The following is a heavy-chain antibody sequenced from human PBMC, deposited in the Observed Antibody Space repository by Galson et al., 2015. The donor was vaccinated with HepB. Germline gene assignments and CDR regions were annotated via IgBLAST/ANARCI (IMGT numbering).Heavy chain of an antibody. CDR2: FDPEDGET. Sequence: SVKVSCKVSGYTLTELSMHWVRQAPGKGLEWMGGFDPEDGETIYAQKFQGRVTMTEDTSTDTAYMELSSLRSEDTAVYYCATVKGDFWSGYYPNAFEIWGQGTMVTVSP. V-gene: IGHV1-24*01. D-gene: IGHD3-3*01. CDR3: ATVKGDFWSGYYPNAFEI. CDR1: GYTLTELS. J-gene: IGHJ3*02.